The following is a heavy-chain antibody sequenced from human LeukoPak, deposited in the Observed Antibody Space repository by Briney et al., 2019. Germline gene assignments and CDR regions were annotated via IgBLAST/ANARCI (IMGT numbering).Heavy chain of an antibody. J-gene: IGHJ6*02. Sequence: GGSLRLSCAASGFTFSSYTMNWVRQAPGKGLEWVSSISSSSSSMYYADSVKGRFTISRDNAKNSLYLQMNSLRAEDTAVYYCARDRDVPAIGMDVWGQGTTVTVSS. V-gene: IGHV3-21*06. CDR1: GFTFSSYT. CDR2: ISSSSSSM. CDR3: ARDRDVPAIGMDV.